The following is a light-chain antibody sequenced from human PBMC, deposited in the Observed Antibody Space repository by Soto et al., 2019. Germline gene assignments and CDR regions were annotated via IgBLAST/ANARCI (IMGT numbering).Light chain of an antibody. J-gene: IGKJ4*01. V-gene: IGKV3-11*01. CDR3: QQRSNGPARVT. CDR2: DAS. CDR1: QSVGSY. Sequence: EVVLTQAPDTLSLSPGERATLSCRASQSVGSYLAWYQQRPGQAPRPLISDASHSAAAIPARFSDRGSRPDVTLTTTSLEPEDFAVYDSQQRSNGPARVTFGGGTKVETK.